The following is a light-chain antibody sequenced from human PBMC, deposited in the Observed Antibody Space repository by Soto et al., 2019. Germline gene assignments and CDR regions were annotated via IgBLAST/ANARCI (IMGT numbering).Light chain of an antibody. CDR1: EGINNY. V-gene: IGKV1-9*01. CDR2: SAS. CDR3: QQLNSFPFT. Sequence: DIQLTQSPSFLSAPVGDRVTITCRASEGINNYLAWYQQKPGKAPNLLIHSASTLQRGVPSRFRGSGSWTDFTLTISTLQPEDSATYYCQQLNSFPFTFGPGTKVDIK. J-gene: IGKJ3*01.